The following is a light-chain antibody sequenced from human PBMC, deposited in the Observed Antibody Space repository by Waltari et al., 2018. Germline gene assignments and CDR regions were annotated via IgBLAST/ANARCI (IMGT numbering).Light chain of an antibody. CDR3: MQALQSPWT. CDR2: LGS. J-gene: IGKJ1*01. CDR1: QSLFQTNGYNY. V-gene: IGKV2-28*01. Sequence: DIVMIQSPLSLPVTPGEPASISCRSSQSLFQTNGYNYLDWYLQKPGQSPQLLIYLGSNRASGVPDRFSGSGSGTDFTLVISRVEAEDVGVYYCMQALQSPWTFGQGTKVEIK.